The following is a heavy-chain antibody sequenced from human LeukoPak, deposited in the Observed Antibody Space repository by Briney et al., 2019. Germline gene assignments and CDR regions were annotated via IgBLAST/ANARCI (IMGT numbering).Heavy chain of an antibody. CDR1: GGSISSYY. CDR3: ARFYCGGDCYSPDWFDP. Sequence: PSETLSLPCTVSGGSISSYYWSWIRQPPGKGLEWIGYIYYSGSTNYNPSLKSRVTISVDTSKNQFSLKLSSVTAADTAVYYCARFYCGGDCYSPDWFDPWGQGTLVTVSS. CDR2: IYYSGST. V-gene: IGHV4-59*01. J-gene: IGHJ5*02. D-gene: IGHD2-21*02.